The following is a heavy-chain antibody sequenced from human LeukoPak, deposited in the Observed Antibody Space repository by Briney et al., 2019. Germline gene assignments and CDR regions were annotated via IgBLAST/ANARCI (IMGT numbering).Heavy chain of an antibody. Sequence: PGRSLRLSCAASGFTFSSYGMHWVRQAPGKGLEWVAVISYDGSNKYYADSVKGRFTISRDNSKNTLYLQMNSLRAEDTAVYYCAKDRLVRGSGSYYNDYWGQGTLVTVSS. CDR2: ISYDGSNK. CDR3: AKDRLVRGSGSYYNDY. D-gene: IGHD3-10*01. V-gene: IGHV3-30*18. J-gene: IGHJ4*02. CDR1: GFTFSSYG.